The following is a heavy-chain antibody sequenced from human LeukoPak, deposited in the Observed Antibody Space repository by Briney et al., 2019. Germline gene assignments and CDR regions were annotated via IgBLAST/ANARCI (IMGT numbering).Heavy chain of an antibody. D-gene: IGHD2-2*01. CDR3: ARVRYTVGYCSSTSRYGPLDY. Sequence: GASVKVSCKASGYTFTSYDINWVRQATGQGLEWMGWMNPNSGNTGYAQKFQGRVTITRNTSISTAYMELSSLRSEDTAVYYCARVRYTVGYCSSTSRYGPLDYWGQGTLVTVSS. J-gene: IGHJ4*02. CDR2: MNPNSGNT. V-gene: IGHV1-8*03. CDR1: GYTFTSYD.